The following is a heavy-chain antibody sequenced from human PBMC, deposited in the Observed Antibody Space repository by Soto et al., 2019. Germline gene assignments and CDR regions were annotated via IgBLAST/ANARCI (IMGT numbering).Heavy chain of an antibody. J-gene: IGHJ6*02. CDR3: VKVNTRSSSLYYYYYGMDV. V-gene: IGHV3-64D*08. Sequence: GGSLRLSCSASGFTFSSYAMHWVRQAPGKGLEYVSAISSNGGSTYYADSVKGRFTISRDNSKNTLYLQMSSLGAEDTAVYYCVKVNTRSSSLYYYYYGMDVWGQGTTVTVSS. CDR2: ISSNGGST. D-gene: IGHD6-6*01. CDR1: GFTFSSYA.